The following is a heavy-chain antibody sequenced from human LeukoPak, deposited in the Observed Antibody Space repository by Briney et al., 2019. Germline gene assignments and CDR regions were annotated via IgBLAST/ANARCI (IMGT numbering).Heavy chain of an antibody. J-gene: IGHJ6*03. CDR1: GFTFSDHY. D-gene: IGHD3-10*01. Sequence: GGSLRLSCAASGFTFSDHYMDWVRQAPGKGLEWVGRTRKKTNSYTTEYAASVKGRFTISRDDSKNSLYLQMNSLKAEDTAVYYCARGAWYGSGSLPSGYYYYMDVWGKGTTVTISS. CDR3: ARGAWYGSGSLPSGYYYYMDV. CDR2: TRKKTNSYTT. V-gene: IGHV3-72*01.